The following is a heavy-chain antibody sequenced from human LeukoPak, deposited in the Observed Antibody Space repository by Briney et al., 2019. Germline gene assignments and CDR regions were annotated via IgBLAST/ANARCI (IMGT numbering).Heavy chain of an antibody. CDR1: GFTFSCYG. V-gene: IGHV3-23*01. D-gene: IGHD3-10*01. CDR2: ISGSGGST. Sequence: PGGTLRLSCAASGFTFSCYGMSWVRQAPGKGLERVSAISGSGGSTYYADSVKGRFTISRDNSKNTLYLQMNSLRAEDTAVYYCAKESGSGNYYTGDYFDYWGQGTLVTVSS. J-gene: IGHJ4*02. CDR3: AKESGSGNYYTGDYFDY.